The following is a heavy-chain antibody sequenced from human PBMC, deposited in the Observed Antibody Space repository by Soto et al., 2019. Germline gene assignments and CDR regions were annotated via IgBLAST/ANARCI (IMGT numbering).Heavy chain of an antibody. CDR3: ARIKVWYSSGWYGWFDP. V-gene: IGHV4-34*01. Sequence: AVYGGSFSGYYWSWIRQPPGKGLEWIGEINHSGSTNYNPSLKSRVTISVDTSKNQFSLKLSSVTAADTAVYYCARIKVWYSSGWYGWFDPWGQGTLVTVSS. D-gene: IGHD6-19*01. J-gene: IGHJ5*02. CDR2: INHSGST. CDR1: GGSFSGYY.